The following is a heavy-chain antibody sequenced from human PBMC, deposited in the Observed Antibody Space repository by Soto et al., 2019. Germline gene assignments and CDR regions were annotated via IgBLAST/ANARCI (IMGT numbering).Heavy chain of an antibody. Sequence: PGGSVRLSYAASGFTFSSYAMSWVRQAPGKGLEWVSAISGSGGSTYYADSVKGRFTISRDNSKNTLYLQMNSLRAEDTAVYYCAKGSFYDILTGYFDYWGQGTLVTVSS. CDR3: AKGSFYDILTGYFDY. V-gene: IGHV3-23*01. J-gene: IGHJ4*02. CDR2: ISGSGGST. CDR1: GFTFSSYA. D-gene: IGHD3-9*01.